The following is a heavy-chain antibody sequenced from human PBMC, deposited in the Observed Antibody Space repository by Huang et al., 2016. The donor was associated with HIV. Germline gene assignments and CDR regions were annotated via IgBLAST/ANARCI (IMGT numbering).Heavy chain of an antibody. V-gene: IGHV3-30*18. Sequence: QVQLVESGGGVVQPGRSLRISCAASGFTFSSYGLRWVRQAPGKGLEWVAVISYDAKTKYYADSVKGRFSISRDNSKTTVYLQLNSLGVEDTAVYYCAKGGSAAAVLDFWGQGTLVTVSS. CDR3: AKGGSAAAVLDF. J-gene: IGHJ4*02. CDR1: GFTFSSYG. D-gene: IGHD6-13*01. CDR2: ISYDAKTK.